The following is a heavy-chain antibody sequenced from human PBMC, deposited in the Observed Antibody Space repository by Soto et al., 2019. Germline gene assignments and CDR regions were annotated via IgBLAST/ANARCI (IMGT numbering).Heavy chain of an antibody. V-gene: IGHV1-2*04. CDR1: GYTFTGYY. CDR2: INPNSGGT. CDR3: ARSIAARYNWFDP. J-gene: IGHJ5*02. Sequence: ASVKVSCKASGYTFTGYYMHWVRQAPGQGLEWVGWINPNSGGTNYAQKFQGWVTMTRDTSISTAYMELSRLRSDDTAVYYCARSIAARYNWFDPWGQGTLVTVSS. D-gene: IGHD6-6*01.